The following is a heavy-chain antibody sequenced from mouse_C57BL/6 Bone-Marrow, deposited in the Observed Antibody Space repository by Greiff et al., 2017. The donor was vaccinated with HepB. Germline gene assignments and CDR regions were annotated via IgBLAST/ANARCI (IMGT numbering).Heavy chain of an antibody. V-gene: IGHV1-50*01. CDR3: ARSEGALITTVVGDY. CDR1: GYTFTSYW. J-gene: IGHJ2*01. CDR2: IDPSDSYT. Sequence: QVQLQQPGAELVKPGASVKLSCKASGYTFTSYWMQWVKQRPGQGLEWIGEIDPSDSYTNYNQKFKGKATLTVDTSSSTAYMQLSSLTSEDSAVYFCARSEGALITTVVGDYWGQGTTLTVSS. D-gene: IGHD1-1*01.